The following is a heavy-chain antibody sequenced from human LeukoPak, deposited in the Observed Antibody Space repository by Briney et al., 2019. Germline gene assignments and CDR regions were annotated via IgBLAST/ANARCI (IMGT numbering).Heavy chain of an antibody. D-gene: IGHD6-13*01. V-gene: IGHV4-34*01. CDR1: GGSFSGYY. CDR3: AGHNLWLYSSSWYEGFDP. J-gene: IGHJ5*02. CDR2: INHSGST. Sequence: SETLSLTCAVYGGSFSGYYWSWIRQPPGKGLEWIGEINHSGSTNYNPSLKSRVTISVDTSKNQFSLKLSSVTAADTAVYYCAGHNLWLYSSSWYEGFDPWGQGTLVTVSS.